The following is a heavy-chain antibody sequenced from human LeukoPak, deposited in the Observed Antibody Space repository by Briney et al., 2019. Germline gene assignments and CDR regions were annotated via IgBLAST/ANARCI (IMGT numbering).Heavy chain of an antibody. CDR2: IRSKAYGGTT. CDR3: TRDPRGSYGPDAFDI. CDR1: GFTFNSYA. D-gene: IGHD1-26*01. J-gene: IGHJ3*02. V-gene: IGHV3-49*04. Sequence: GGSLRLSCAASGFTFNSYAMSWVRQAPGKGLEWVGFIRSKAYGGTTEYAASVKGRFTISRDDSKSIAYLQMNSLKTEDTAVYYCTRDPRGSYGPDAFDIWGQGTVVTVSS.